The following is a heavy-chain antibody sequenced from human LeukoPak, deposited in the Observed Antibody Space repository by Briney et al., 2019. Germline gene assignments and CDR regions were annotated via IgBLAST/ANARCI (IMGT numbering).Heavy chain of an antibody. J-gene: IGHJ4*02. Sequence: GGSLSLSRAGPGFPFSSYAMSWARQAPGKGLEWVSAISGSGGNAYYAHSAKGRFTISRDNSKNTLYSQMDSLRAEDTAVYYCAKNPFVGYGFDYFDDWGGDTGHRV. CDR1: GFPFSSYA. D-gene: IGHD5-18*01. CDR2: ISGSGGNA. V-gene: IGHV3-23*01. CDR3: AKNPFVGYGFDYFDD.